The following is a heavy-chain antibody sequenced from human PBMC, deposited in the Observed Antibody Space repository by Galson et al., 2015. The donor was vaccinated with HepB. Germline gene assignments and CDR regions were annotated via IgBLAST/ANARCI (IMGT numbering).Heavy chain of an antibody. CDR2: IYSGGGT. CDR1: GFTVSSNY. J-gene: IGHJ5*02. D-gene: IGHD3-22*01. CDR3: SGGAIGYPPHGFDP. Sequence: SLRLSCAASGFTVSSNYMSWVRQAPGKGLEWVSVIYSGGGTYYADSVMGRFTISRDNSKNTLYLQMNRLRAEDTAVYYCSGGAIGYPPHGFDPWGQGTLVTVSS. V-gene: IGHV3-66*02.